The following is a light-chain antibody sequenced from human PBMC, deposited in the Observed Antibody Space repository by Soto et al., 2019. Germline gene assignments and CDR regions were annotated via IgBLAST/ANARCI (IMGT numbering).Light chain of an antibody. CDR3: SSDAGNYNYV. J-gene: IGLJ1*01. V-gene: IGLV2-8*01. CDR1: SSGVGGYDH. CDR2: EVT. Sequence: QSALTQPPSASGSPGQSVTIPCTGTSSGVGGYDHVSWYQQHPGKAPKLMIYEVTKRPAGVPDRFSGSKSGNTASLTVSGLQAEDEADYYCSSDAGNYNYVFGTGTKVTVL.